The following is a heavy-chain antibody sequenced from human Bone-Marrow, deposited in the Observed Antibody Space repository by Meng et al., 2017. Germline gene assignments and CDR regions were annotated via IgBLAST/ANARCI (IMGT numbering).Heavy chain of an antibody. CDR2: IKRNSDGGTI. V-gene: IGHV3-15*01. J-gene: IGHJ4*02. CDR1: GLSFTAAW. CDR3: ATGAAAADH. D-gene: IGHD6-13*01. Sequence: GQLVEAGGDLVKAGWSLGLSWVASGLSFTAAWMSWVRQAPGKGLEWVGRIKRNSDGGTIDYAAPVKGRFTISRDDSKNTLYLQMDSLITEDTAVYFCATGAAAADHWGQGTLVTVSS.